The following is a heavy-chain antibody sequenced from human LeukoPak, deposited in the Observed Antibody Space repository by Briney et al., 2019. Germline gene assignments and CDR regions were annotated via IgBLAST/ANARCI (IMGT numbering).Heavy chain of an antibody. CDR3: ARDSLPAYYYGSGSYSYYYYGMDV. V-gene: IGHV3-33*01. Sequence: PGGSLRLSCAASGFTFSSYGMHWVRQAPGKWLEWVAVIWYDGSNKYYADSVKGRFTISRDNSKNTLYLQMNSLRAEDTAVYYCARDSLPAYYYGSGSYSYYYYGMDVWGQGTAVTVSS. J-gene: IGHJ6*02. CDR1: GFTFSSYG. D-gene: IGHD3-10*01. CDR2: IWYDGSNK.